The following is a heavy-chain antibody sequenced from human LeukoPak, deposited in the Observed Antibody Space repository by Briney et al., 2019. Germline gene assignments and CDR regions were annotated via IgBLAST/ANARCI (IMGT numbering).Heavy chain of an antibody. Sequence: GGSLRLSCAASGFTFDDYGMHWVRQPPGKGLEWVSGISWNSGNIGYADSVKGRFTISRDDAKNSLYLQMDILKPEDTAFYYCAKVDGYNSGWYDSWGQGTLFTVSS. J-gene: IGHJ5*01. V-gene: IGHV3-9*01. CDR1: GFTFDDYG. CDR2: ISWNSGNI. CDR3: AKVDGYNSGWYDS. D-gene: IGHD6-19*01.